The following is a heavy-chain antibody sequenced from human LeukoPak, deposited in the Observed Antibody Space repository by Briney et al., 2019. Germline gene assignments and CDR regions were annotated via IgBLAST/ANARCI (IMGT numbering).Heavy chain of an antibody. CDR1: GGSISSYY. Sequence: SGTLSLTCTVSGGSISSYYWSWIRQPPGKGLEWIGYIYYSGSTNYNPSLKSRVTISVDTSKNQFSLKLSSVTAADTAVYYCARVSSSWYGGAHDAFDIWGQGTMVTVSS. D-gene: IGHD6-13*01. CDR2: IYYSGST. CDR3: ARVSSSWYGGAHDAFDI. J-gene: IGHJ3*02. V-gene: IGHV4-59*01.